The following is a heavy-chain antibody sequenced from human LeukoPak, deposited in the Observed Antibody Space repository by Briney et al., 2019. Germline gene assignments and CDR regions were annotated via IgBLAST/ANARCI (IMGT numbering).Heavy chain of an antibody. V-gene: IGHV3-48*01. CDR2: ITSSSGTI. D-gene: IGHD6-19*01. J-gene: IGHJ4*02. CDR3: ARVAPGHGIGWGFFDS. CDR1: GFTFSIYS. Sequence: HPGGSLRLSCAASGFTFSIYSMNWVRQPPAKGLWWVSYITSSSGTIYYADSVRGPLTISRDNARNALFLQMNSLRAEDTAMYYCARVAPGHGIGWGFFDSWGQGTLVTVSS.